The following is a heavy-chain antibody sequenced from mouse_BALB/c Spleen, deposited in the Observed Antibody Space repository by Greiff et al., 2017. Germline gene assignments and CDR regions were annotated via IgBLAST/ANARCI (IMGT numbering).Heavy chain of an antibody. CDR3: ARQTMITGYFDY. CDR1: GYSITSDYA. Sequence: EVMLVESGPGLVKPSQSLSLTCTVTGYSITSDYAWNWIRQFPGNKLEWMGYISYSGSTSYNPSLKSRISITRDTSKNQFFLQLNSVTTEDTATYYCARQTMITGYFDYWGQGTTLTVSS. J-gene: IGHJ2*01. V-gene: IGHV3-2*02. CDR2: ISYSGST. D-gene: IGHD2-4*01.